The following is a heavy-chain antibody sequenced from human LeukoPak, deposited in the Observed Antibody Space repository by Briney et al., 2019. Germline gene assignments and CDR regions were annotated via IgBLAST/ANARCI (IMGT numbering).Heavy chain of an antibody. D-gene: IGHD6-13*01. CDR2: IYWTDDK. Sequence: GSGPTLVNPTQTLTLTCTFSGFSLGSTGAGVGWIRQPPGKALECLALIYWTDDKRYSPSLKSRLTITKDTSKNQVVLTMTDMDPVDTATYYCAHDTSAAAGSGTFDIWGLGTMVTVSS. CDR3: AHDTSAAAGSGTFDI. V-gene: IGHV2-5*01. J-gene: IGHJ3*02. CDR1: GFSLGSTGAG.